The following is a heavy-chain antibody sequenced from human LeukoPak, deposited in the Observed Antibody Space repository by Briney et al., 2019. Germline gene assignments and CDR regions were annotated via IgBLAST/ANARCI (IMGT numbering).Heavy chain of an antibody. CDR3: ARGLSTDV. V-gene: IGHV4-59*01. CDR2: IYYSGST. CDR1: GGSISSYY. Sequence: KPSETLSLTCTVSGGSISSYYWSWLRQPPGKGLEWIGYIYYSGSTNYNPSLKSRVTISVDTSKNQFSLKLSSVTAADTAVYYCARGLSTDVWGKGTTVTVSS. D-gene: IGHD3-10*01. J-gene: IGHJ6*04.